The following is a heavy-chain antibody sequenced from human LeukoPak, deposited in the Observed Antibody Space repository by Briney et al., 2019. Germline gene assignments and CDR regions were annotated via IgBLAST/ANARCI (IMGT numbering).Heavy chain of an antibody. Sequence: SETLSLTCTVSGGSISSYYWSWIRQPPGKGLEWIGYIYYSGSTNYNPSLKSRVTISVDTSKNQFSLLLSSVTPEDTAVYYCARQGVRYKYRSGWLTYNWFDPWGQGTLVNVSS. CDR2: IYYSGST. CDR3: ARQGVRYKYRSGWLTYNWFDP. V-gene: IGHV4-59*08. D-gene: IGHD6-19*01. CDR1: GGSISSYY. J-gene: IGHJ5*02.